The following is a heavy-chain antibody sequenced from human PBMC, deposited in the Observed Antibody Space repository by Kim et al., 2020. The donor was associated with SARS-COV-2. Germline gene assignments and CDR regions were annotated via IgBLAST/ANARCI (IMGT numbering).Heavy chain of an antibody. Sequence: LKSRVTISVDTSKNQFSLKLSSVTAADTAVYYCARDLTYYYGSGSNWFDPWGQGTLVTVSS. V-gene: IGHV4-30-2*04. J-gene: IGHJ5*02. D-gene: IGHD3-10*01. CDR3: ARDLTYYYGSGSNWFDP.